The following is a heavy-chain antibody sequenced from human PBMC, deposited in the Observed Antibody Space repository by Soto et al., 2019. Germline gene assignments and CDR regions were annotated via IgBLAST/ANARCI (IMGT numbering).Heavy chain of an antibody. V-gene: IGHV3-23*01. J-gene: IGHJ2*01. CDR2: ISESGHHT. Sequence: GGSLRLSCSASGFPSSTYALNWVRQAPGKGPEWVSTISESGHHTHYADSVKGRFTISRDKSKNTLSLQMNSLRVDDTAIYYCTKSDGCGGGACYTGTYYYFDVWGRGTLVTVSS. CDR1: GFPSSTYA. D-gene: IGHD3-16*02. CDR3: TKSDGCGGGACYTGTYYYFDV.